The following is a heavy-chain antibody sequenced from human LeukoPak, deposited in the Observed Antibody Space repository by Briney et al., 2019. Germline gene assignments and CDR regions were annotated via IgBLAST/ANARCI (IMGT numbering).Heavy chain of an antibody. CDR3: AREGYFGSGIDYYYGMDV. D-gene: IGHD3-10*01. V-gene: IGHV1-18*01. Sequence: ASVKVSCKASGYTFTIYGITWVRQAPGQGLEWMGWISAYNGNTKYAQKLQGRVTMTTDTSTSTAYMELRSLRSDDTAVYYCAREGYFGSGIDYYYGMDVWGKGTTVTVSS. J-gene: IGHJ6*04. CDR2: ISAYNGNT. CDR1: GYTFTIYG.